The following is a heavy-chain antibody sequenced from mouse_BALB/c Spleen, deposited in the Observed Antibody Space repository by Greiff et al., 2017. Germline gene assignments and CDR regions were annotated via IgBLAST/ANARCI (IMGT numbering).Heavy chain of an antibody. Sequence: VHVKQSGAELVKPGASVKLSCKASGYTFTSYYMYWVKQRPGQGLEWIGGINPSNGGTNFNEKFKSKATLTVDKSSSTAYMQLSSLTSEDSAVYYCTRLRGYAMDYWGQGTSVTVSS. CDR1: GYTFTSYY. J-gene: IGHJ4*01. CDR2: INPSNGGT. V-gene: IGHV1S81*02. CDR3: TRLRGYAMDY.